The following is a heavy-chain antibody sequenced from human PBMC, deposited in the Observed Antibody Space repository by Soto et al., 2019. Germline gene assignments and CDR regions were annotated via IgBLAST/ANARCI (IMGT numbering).Heavy chain of an antibody. D-gene: IGHD2-15*01. CDR3: ARGRYCLTGRCFPNWFDS. V-gene: IGHV4-30-4*01. J-gene: IGHJ5*01. CDR1: GYSMERSGDY. CDR2: IFFSGTT. Sequence: QVHLQESGPGLVKPSQTLSLACTVTGYSMERSGDYWSWIRQVPGQGLEWLGYIFFSGTTYYNPSFKSRVIMSVDTSRNQFFLNLTAVTAADTAVYFCARGRYCLTGRCFPNWFDSWGQGALVTVSS.